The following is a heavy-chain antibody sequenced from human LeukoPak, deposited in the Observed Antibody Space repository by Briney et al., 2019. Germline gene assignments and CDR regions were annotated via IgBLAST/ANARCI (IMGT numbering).Heavy chain of an antibody. CDR3: AGRSYYDFWSGYYDPGY. CDR2: IYHSGST. J-gene: IGHJ4*02. CDR1: GGSISSSNW. Sequence: SETLSLTCAVSGGSISSSNWWSWVRQPPGKGLEWIGEIYHSGSTNYNPSLESRVTISVDKSKNQFSLKLSSVTAADTAVYYCAGRSYYDFWSGYYDPGYWGQGTLVTVSS. D-gene: IGHD3-3*01. V-gene: IGHV4-4*02.